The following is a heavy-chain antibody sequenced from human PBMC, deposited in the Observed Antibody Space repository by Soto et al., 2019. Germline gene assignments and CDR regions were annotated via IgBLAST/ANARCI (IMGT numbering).Heavy chain of an antibody. Sequence: GGSLRLSCAASGFTFSNYAMSWVRQAPGKGLEWVSTISGSGDSTYYADSVKGRFTISRDNSKNTLYLQMNSLRAEDTAVYYCAKDQGTGGYSYGYDLYYYYDMDVWGQGTTVTVSS. CDR1: GFTFSNYA. J-gene: IGHJ6*02. V-gene: IGHV3-23*01. CDR2: ISGSGDST. D-gene: IGHD5-18*01. CDR3: AKDQGTGGYSYGYDLYYYYDMDV.